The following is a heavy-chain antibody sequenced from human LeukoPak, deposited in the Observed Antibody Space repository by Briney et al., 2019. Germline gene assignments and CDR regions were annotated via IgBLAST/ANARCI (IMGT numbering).Heavy chain of an antibody. D-gene: IGHD3-22*01. J-gene: IGHJ4*02. CDR3: AKSYDSSGYYPVGDIDY. CDR1: GFTFSDYY. V-gene: IGHV3-23*01. Sequence: PGGSLRLSCAASGFTFSDYYMSWIRQAPGKGLEWVSAISGSGGSAYYADSVKGRFTISRDNSKNTLYLQMNSLRAEDTAVYYCAKSYDSSGYYPVGDIDYWGQGTLVTVSS. CDR2: ISGSGGSA.